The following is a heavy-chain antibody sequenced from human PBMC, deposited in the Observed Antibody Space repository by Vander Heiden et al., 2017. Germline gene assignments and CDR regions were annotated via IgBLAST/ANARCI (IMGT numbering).Heavy chain of an antibody. CDR2: ISGSGDST. CDR3: AKQMWELTFEY. V-gene: IGHV3-23*01. D-gene: IGHD1-26*01. Sequence: EVKLLESGGGLVQPGGCLRTFCAAFGFTLRRTGMKWVRLAPGKELEWFSAISGSGDSTYYADSVKGRFTISRDNSKNTLYLQMNSLRAEDTAVYYCAKQMWELTFEYWGQGTLVTVPS. J-gene: IGHJ4*02. CDR1: GFTLRRTG.